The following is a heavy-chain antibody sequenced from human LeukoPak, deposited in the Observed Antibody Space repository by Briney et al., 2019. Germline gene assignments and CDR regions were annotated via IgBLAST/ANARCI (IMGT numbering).Heavy chain of an antibody. D-gene: IGHD3-22*01. Sequence: GASVNVSCKVSGYTLTELSMHWVRQAPGKGLEWMGGFDPEDGETIYAQKFQGRVTMTEDTSTDTAYMELSSLRSEDTAVYYCATVNYYYDSSGYYPYYFDYWGQGTLVTVSS. CDR3: ATVNYYYDSSGYYPYYFDY. CDR1: GYTLTELS. CDR2: FDPEDGET. J-gene: IGHJ4*02. V-gene: IGHV1-24*01.